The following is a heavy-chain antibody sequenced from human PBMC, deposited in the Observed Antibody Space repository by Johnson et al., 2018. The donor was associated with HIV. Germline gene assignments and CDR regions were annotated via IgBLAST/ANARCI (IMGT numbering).Heavy chain of an antibody. J-gene: IGHJ3*01. V-gene: IGHV3-11*04. Sequence: QVQLVESGGGLVKPGGSLRLSCEVSGFVFSKYNMAWIRQAPGKGLECLSYITSSGSSVYYTDSVKGRFTISRDNAKTSLFLRMNNLRADDSAIYYCARGSRYTYDNDDVYLLQAFDVWGQGTVVTVSS. CDR2: ITSSGSSV. CDR3: ARGSRYTYDNDDVYLLQAFDV. D-gene: IGHD3-16*01. CDR1: GFVFSKYN.